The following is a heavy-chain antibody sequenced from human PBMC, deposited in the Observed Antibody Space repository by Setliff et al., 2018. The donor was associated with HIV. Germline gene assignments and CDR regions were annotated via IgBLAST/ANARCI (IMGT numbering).Heavy chain of an antibody. J-gene: IGHJ3*01. V-gene: IGHV4-39*07. Sequence: SETLSLTCTVSGASISSSSHYWGWIRRPPGKGLEWMGFNYYSGTTYHNPSLRSRITISVDTSKKQFSLDLSSVTAADTAVYYCARARITMIGGRLEPYAFDRWGQGTKVTVSS. CDR3: ARARITMIGGRLEPYAFDR. D-gene: IGHD3-10*01. CDR1: GASISSSSHY. CDR2: NYYSGTT.